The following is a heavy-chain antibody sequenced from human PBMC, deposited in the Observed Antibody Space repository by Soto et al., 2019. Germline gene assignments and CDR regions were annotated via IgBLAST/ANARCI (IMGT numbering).Heavy chain of an antibody. CDR2: IIPIFGTA. Sequence: SVKVSCKASGGTFSSYAISWVRQAPGQGLEWMGGIIPIFGTADYAQKFQGRVTITADESTSTAYMELSSLRSEDTAVYYCARSLYSSSSSSHYYGMDVWGQGTTVTVSS. J-gene: IGHJ6*02. V-gene: IGHV1-69*13. CDR3: ARSLYSSSSSSHYYGMDV. CDR1: GGTFSSYA. D-gene: IGHD6-6*01.